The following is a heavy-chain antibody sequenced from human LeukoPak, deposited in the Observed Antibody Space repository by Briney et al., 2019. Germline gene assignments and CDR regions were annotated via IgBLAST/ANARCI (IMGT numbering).Heavy chain of an antibody. CDR2: ISGSGTTI. J-gene: IGHJ4*02. CDR3: ARVNYISSGWGAPFDH. CDR1: GFTFSDYF. V-gene: IGHV3-11*04. Sequence: PGGSLRLSCAASGFTFSDYFMTWIRQAPGKGLEWVSYISGSGTTIYYADSVKGRFAISRDNAKNSLYLQINSLRAEDTAVYYCARVNYISSGWGAPFDHWGQGTLVTVSS. D-gene: IGHD1-7*01.